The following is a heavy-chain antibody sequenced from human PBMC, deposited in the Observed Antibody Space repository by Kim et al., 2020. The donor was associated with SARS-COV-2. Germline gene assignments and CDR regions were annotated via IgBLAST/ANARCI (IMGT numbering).Heavy chain of an antibody. J-gene: IGHJ4*02. Sequence: YADHGKGRLPITEDKSKNKLYLHMNGLRAEDTAVYYCATEGQTGGLLDYWGQGTLVTVSS. V-gene: IGHV3-30*14. CDR3: ATEGQTGGLLDY.